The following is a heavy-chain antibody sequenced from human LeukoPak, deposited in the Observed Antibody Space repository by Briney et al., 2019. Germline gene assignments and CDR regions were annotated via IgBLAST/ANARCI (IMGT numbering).Heavy chain of an antibody. CDR1: GYTFTSYD. Sequence: ASVTVSCKASGYTFTSYDINWVRQATGQGLEWMGWMNPNSGNTGYAQKFQGRVTMTRDTSTSTVYMELSSLRSEDTAVYYCARGRKSDYRAEYFQHWGQGTLVTVSS. CDR2: MNPNSGNT. D-gene: IGHD4-17*01. J-gene: IGHJ1*01. V-gene: IGHV1-8*01. CDR3: ARGRKSDYRAEYFQH.